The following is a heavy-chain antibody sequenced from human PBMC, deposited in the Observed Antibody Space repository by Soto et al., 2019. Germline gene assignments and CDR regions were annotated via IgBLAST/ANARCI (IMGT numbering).Heavy chain of an antibody. Sequence: PSETLSLTCTVSGGSVSSGSYYWSWIRQPPGKGLEWIGYIYYSGSTNYNPSLKSRVTISVDTSKNQFSLKLSSVTAAGTAVYYCAREVLELTFDYWGQGTLVTVSS. J-gene: IGHJ4*02. V-gene: IGHV4-61*01. CDR3: AREVLELTFDY. CDR2: IYYSGST. D-gene: IGHD1-7*01. CDR1: GGSVSSGSYY.